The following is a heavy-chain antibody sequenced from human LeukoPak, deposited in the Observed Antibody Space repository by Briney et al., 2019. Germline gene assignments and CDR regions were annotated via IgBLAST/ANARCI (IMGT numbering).Heavy chain of an antibody. CDR1: GGSISSGGYY. CDR3: ARDAVEYFDY. Sequence: SETLSLTCTVSGGSISSGGYYWSWIRQHPGKGLEWIGCIYYSGSTYYNPSLKSRVTISVDTSKNQFSLKLSSVTAADTAVYYCARDAVEYFDYWGQGTLVTVSS. J-gene: IGHJ4*02. CDR2: IYYSGST. V-gene: IGHV4-31*03.